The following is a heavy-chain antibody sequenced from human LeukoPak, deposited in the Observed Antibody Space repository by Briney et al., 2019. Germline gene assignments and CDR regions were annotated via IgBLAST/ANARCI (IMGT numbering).Heavy chain of an antibody. D-gene: IGHD2-2*01. Sequence: PSETLSLTCAVYGGSFSGYYWSWIRQPPGKGLEWIGEINHSESTNYNPSLKSRATMSVDTSKNQFSLKLSSVTVADTAVYYCARRDSNSWHNYWGQGTRVTVSS. CDR3: ARRDSNSWHNY. CDR2: INHSEST. V-gene: IGHV4-34*01. CDR1: GGSFSGYY. J-gene: IGHJ4*02.